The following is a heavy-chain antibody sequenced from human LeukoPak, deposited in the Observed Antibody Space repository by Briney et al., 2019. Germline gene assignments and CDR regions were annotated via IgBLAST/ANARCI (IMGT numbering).Heavy chain of an antibody. Sequence: SVKVSCKASGFTFTSSAMQWVRQARGQRLEWIGGIVVGSGNTNYAQKFQERVTITRDMSTSTAYMELSSLRSKNTAVYYSAAVHHEYSYGPRWGDYWGQGTLVTVSS. V-gene: IGHV1-58*02. D-gene: IGHD5-18*01. CDR1: GFTFTSSA. CDR2: IVVGSGNT. J-gene: IGHJ4*02. CDR3: AAVHHEYSYGPRWGDY.